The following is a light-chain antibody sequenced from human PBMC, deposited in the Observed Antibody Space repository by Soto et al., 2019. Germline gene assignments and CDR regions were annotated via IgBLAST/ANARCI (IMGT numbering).Light chain of an antibody. J-gene: IGKJ3*01. Sequence: EIVLTQSPGTLSLSPGERATLSCRASQSVSDSYLAWYQQKPGQAPRLLIYASSRATGIPHRFSGSGSGTAFTLSISRLEPEDLAVYYCQHYGTSALFGPGTRVDIK. V-gene: IGKV3-20*01. CDR2: AS. CDR3: QHYGTSAL. CDR1: QSVSDSY.